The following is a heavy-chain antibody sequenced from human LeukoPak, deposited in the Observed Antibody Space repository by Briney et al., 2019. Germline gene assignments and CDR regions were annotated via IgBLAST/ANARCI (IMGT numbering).Heavy chain of an antibody. D-gene: IGHD2-8*02. CDR2: IFSSSGEI. V-gene: IGHV3-23*01. CDR1: GFTFSSVA. J-gene: IGHJ4*02. Sequence: GGSLRLSCAASGFTFSSVAMSGGRQPPGRGVEWGSSIFSSSGEIHYADSVKGRFTISRDNSKNTLSLQMNSLTAADTALYYCATYRQVLLRFDSWGQGTLVTVSS. CDR3: ATYRQVLLRFDS.